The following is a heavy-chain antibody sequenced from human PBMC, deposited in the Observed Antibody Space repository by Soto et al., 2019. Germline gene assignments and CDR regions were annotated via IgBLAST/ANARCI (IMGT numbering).Heavy chain of an antibody. Sequence: ASVTRSHSTTVAGGSLGFRGGYLHWIRQPPGKGLEWIGYIYYTGITHYNPSLKSRVTMSVDTSKNQFSLKLVSVTAADTAVYYCARDYVTGDRFDYWGQGSLVKGSS. J-gene: IGHJ4*02. V-gene: IGHV4-61*08. CDR1: GGSLGFRGGY. CDR2: IYYTGIT. D-gene: IGHD7-27*01. CDR3: ARDYVTGDRFDY.